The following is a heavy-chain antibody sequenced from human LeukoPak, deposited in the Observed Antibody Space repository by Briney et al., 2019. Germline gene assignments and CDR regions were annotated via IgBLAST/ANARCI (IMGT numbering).Heavy chain of an antibody. CDR3: ARLGNSGYYFDY. J-gene: IGHJ4*02. CDR2: IGPSDSYT. CDR1: GYSFTNYW. Sequence: GESLKISCKGSGYSFTNYWITWVRQMPGKGLEWMGGIGPSDSYTNYSPSFQGHVTISVDKSITTAYLQWSSLKASDTAIYYCARLGNSGYYFDYWGQGTLVTVSS. D-gene: IGHD3-22*01. V-gene: IGHV5-10-1*01.